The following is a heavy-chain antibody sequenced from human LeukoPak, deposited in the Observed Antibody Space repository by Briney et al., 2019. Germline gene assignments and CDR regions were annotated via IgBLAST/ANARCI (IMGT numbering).Heavy chain of an antibody. CDR2: INPNSGGT. CDR3: ARDFSRQACSSTSCLFNYYYGMDV. D-gene: IGHD2-2*01. CDR1: GYTFTGYY. J-gene: IGHJ6*02. Sequence: ASVKVSCKASGYTFTGYYMHWVRQAPGQGLEWMGWINPNSGGTNYAQKFQGRVTMTRDTSISTAYMELSRLRSDDTAVYYCARDFSRQACSSTSCLFNYYYGMDVCGQGTTVTVSS. V-gene: IGHV1-2*02.